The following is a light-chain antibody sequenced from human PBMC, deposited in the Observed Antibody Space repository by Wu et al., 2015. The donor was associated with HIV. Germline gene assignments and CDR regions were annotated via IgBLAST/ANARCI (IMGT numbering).Light chain of an antibody. CDR1: QSVTSSY. Sequence: EIVLTQSPGSLSLSPGERATLSCRASQSVTSSYVTWYQQKLGQAPRLLIYAASNRAPGIPDRLSGSGSGTDFTLTISRLEPEDFALYYCQQYGTSPPYTFGQGTKLEIK. CDR2: AAS. J-gene: IGKJ2*01. CDR3: QQYGTSPPYT. V-gene: IGKV3-20*01.